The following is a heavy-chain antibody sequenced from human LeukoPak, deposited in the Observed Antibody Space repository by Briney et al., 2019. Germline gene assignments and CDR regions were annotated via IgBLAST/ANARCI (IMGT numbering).Heavy chain of an antibody. J-gene: IGHJ4*02. D-gene: IGHD1-26*01. CDR1: GXTFSSYT. V-gene: IGHV3-64*01. CDR2: ISNNGGTT. Sequence: PGGALRLSCAASGXTFSSYTMHWVRQAPGKGLEYVSAISNNGGTTYYANSVEGRFTISRDNSKNTLYLQMGSLRVEDMAVYYCARVASSGTYGDYWGQGTLVTVSS. CDR3: ARVASSGTYGDY.